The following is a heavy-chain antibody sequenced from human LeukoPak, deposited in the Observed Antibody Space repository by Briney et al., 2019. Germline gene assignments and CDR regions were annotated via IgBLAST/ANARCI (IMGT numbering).Heavy chain of an antibody. J-gene: IGHJ4*02. CDR2: ISPSSSTI. V-gene: IGHV3-48*01. CDR1: GFTFRSYG. Sequence: GGSLRLSCAASGFTFRSYGMNWVRQAPGKGLKWISYISPSSSTIYYADSGKGRFTISRDNAKNSLYLQMNSLRADDTAVYYCAREHTPYGSGCTAAYWGQGILVTVSS. CDR3: AREHTPYGSGCTAAY. D-gene: IGHD6-19*01.